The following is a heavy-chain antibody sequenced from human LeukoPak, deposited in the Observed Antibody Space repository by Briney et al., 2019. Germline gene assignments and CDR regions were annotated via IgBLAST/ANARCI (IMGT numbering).Heavy chain of an antibody. V-gene: IGHV4-59*01. CDR2: IYYSGST. J-gene: IGHJ4*02. D-gene: IGHD4-11*01. Sequence: SETLSLTCTVSGGSISSYYLSWIRQPPGKGLEWIGYIYYSGSTNYNPSLKSRVTISVDTSKNQFSLKLSSVTAADTAVYYCAREAYSNYVDYWGQGTLVTVSS. CDR3: AREAYSNYVDY. CDR1: GGSISSYY.